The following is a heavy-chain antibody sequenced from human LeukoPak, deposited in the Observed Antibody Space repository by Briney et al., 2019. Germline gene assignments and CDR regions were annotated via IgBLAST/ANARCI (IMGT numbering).Heavy chain of an antibody. CDR2: ISYDGSDK. Sequence: GRSLRLSCAASGFTFSNYAMHWVRQAPGKGLEWVAVISYDGSDKYYADSVKGRFTISRDNSKNTLYLQMNSLRAEDTAVYYCARSLANSYYYMDVWGKGTTVTVSS. J-gene: IGHJ6*03. V-gene: IGHV3-30*04. CDR3: ARSLANSYYYMDV. D-gene: IGHD4/OR15-4a*01. CDR1: GFTFSNYA.